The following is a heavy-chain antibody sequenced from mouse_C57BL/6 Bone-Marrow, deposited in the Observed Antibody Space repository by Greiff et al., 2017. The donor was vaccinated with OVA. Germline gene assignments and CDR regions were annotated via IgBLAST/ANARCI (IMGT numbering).Heavy chain of an antibody. V-gene: IGHV1-26*01. J-gene: IGHJ2*01. CDR3: ARRHWDDYFDY. Sequence: VQLQQSGPELVKPGASVKISCKASGYTFTDYYMNWVKQSHGKSLEWIGDINPNNGGTSYNQKFKGKATLTVDKSSSTAYMELRSLTSEDSAVYYCARRHWDDYFDYWGQGTTLTVSS. D-gene: IGHD4-1*01. CDR2: INPNNGGT. CDR1: GYTFTDYY.